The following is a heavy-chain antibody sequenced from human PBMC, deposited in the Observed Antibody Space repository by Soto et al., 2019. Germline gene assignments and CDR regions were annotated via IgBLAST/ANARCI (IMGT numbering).Heavy chain of an antibody. D-gene: IGHD3-22*01. CDR3: ARWANGYYDSSGYYLPDAFDI. CDR2: IYPGDSDT. CDR1: GYSFTSYW. J-gene: IGHJ3*02. Sequence: GESLKISCKGSGYSFTSYWIGWVRQMPGKGLEWMGIIYPGDSDTRYSPSFQGQVTISADKSISTAYLQWSSLKASDTAMYYRARWANGYYDSSGYYLPDAFDIWGQGTMVTVSS. V-gene: IGHV5-51*01.